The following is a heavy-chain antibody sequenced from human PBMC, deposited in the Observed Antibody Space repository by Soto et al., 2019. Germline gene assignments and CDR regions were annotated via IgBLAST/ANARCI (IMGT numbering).Heavy chain of an antibody. J-gene: IGHJ6*02. CDR3: ASLEYSSSVNYGMDV. D-gene: IGHD6-6*01. Sequence: SETLSLTCAVSGGSISSSNWWSWVRRPPGKGLEWIGEIYHSGSTSYNPSLKSRVTISVDKSKNQFSLKLSSVTAADTAVYYCASLEYSSSVNYGMDVWGQGTTVTVSS. CDR1: GGSISSSNW. V-gene: IGHV4-4*02. CDR2: IYHSGST.